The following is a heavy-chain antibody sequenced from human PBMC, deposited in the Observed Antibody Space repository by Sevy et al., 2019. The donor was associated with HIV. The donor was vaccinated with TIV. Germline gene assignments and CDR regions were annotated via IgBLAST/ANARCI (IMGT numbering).Heavy chain of an antibody. CDR2: INPKRGHA. Sequence: ASVKVSCKASGYNFVSYDMSWVRLATGQGSEWMGWINPKRGHAAYAQKFHGRVTMTTDAPTNTAYMELNSLTSEDTAVYYCARGGSLDYWGQGTLVTVSS. J-gene: IGHJ4*02. V-gene: IGHV1-8*01. D-gene: IGHD2-15*01. CDR1: GYNFVSYD. CDR3: ARGGSLDY.